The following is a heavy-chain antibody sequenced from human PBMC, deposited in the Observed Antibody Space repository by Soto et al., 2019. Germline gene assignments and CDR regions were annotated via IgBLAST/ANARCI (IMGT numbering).Heavy chain of an antibody. V-gene: IGHV3-11*01. CDR1: GFTFSDYY. CDR2: ISSSGSSI. CDR3: ARDTVSSSWYMSDY. D-gene: IGHD6-13*01. J-gene: IGHJ4*02. Sequence: QVQLVESGGGLVKPGGSLRLSCAASGFTFSDYYMSWIRQAPGKGLEWVSYISSSGSSIYYADSVKGRVTIPRDNAKNSLYLQMNSLRAEDTAVYYCARDTVSSSWYMSDYWGQGTLVTVSS.